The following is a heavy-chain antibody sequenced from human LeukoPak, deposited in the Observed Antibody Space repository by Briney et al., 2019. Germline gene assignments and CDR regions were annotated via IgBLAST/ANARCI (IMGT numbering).Heavy chain of an antibody. D-gene: IGHD3-10*01. J-gene: IGHJ4*02. V-gene: IGHV4-39*01. CDR2: IYDSGST. CDR3: ARGGVGGVDY. CDR1: GGSIRSSYYY. Sequence: PSETLSLTCTVSGGSIRSSYYYWGWIRQPPGKGLEWIGSIYDSGSTYYNPSLKSRVTISVDTSKNQFSLKLNSVTAADTAVYYCARGGVGGVDYWGQGTLVTVSS.